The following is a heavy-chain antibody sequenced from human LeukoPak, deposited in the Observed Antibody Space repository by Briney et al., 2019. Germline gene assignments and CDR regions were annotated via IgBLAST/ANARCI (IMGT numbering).Heavy chain of an antibody. D-gene: IGHD2-2*01. V-gene: IGHV6-1*01. CDR2: TCYRSKRYN. Sequence: SQTLSLTCAISGDTVSGISAAWNWTRQSPSRGLEWQARTCYRSKRYNDYAVAVKSRITIKPDTSRNQFCLQLDAVTPQYTAVYYRGRDRAYEGGFQLRACDVWGQGTVVSVS. CDR3: GRDRAYEGGFQLRACDV. J-gene: IGHJ3*01. CDR1: GDTVSGISAA.